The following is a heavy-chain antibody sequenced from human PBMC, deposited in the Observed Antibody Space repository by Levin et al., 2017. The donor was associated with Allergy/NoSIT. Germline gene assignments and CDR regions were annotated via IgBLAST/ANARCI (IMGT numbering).Heavy chain of an antibody. Sequence: SGPTLVKPTQTLTLTCTFSGFSLSSSKMGVGWFRQSPGKALEWLALIYWDDEKRYSPSLNSRLTITKDTSRNQVVLTMTNMDPVDTPTYYCARPRWEYFGRSGYPLFDPWGQGTLVTVSS. CDR1: GFSLSSSKMG. D-gene: IGHD3-22*01. V-gene: IGHV2-5*02. CDR3: ARPRWEYFGRSGYPLFDP. CDR2: IYWDDEK. J-gene: IGHJ5*02.